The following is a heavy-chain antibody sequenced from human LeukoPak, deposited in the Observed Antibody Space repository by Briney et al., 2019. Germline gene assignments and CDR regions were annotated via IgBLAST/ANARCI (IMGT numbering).Heavy chain of an antibody. Sequence: GGSLXXXXXAXXFTFSDYYXSWLRQAPGKGLEXVXYISXSGXNIYYADSVKGGVTISRDKAKKSLYMQMNRLRAEDTAVYYCARTEYYYDSSGYYYSYYFDYWGQGTLVTVSS. CDR3: ARTEYYYDSSGYYYSYYFDY. CDR1: XFTFSDYY. V-gene: IGHV3-11*04. CDR2: ISXSGXNI. D-gene: IGHD3-22*01. J-gene: IGHJ4*02.